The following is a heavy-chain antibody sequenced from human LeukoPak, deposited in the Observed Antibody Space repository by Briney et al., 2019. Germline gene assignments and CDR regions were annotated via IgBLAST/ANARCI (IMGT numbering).Heavy chain of an antibody. CDR1: GGSFSGYY. J-gene: IGHJ5*02. D-gene: IGHD3-10*01. V-gene: IGHV4-34*01. CDR2: INHSGST. CDR3: ARVYAEFGFDP. Sequence: PSETLSLTCAVYGGSFSGYYWSWIRQPPGKGLEWIGEINHSGSTNYNPSLKSRVTISVDTSKNQFSLKLSSMTAADTAVYYCARVYAEFGFDPWGQGTLVTVSS.